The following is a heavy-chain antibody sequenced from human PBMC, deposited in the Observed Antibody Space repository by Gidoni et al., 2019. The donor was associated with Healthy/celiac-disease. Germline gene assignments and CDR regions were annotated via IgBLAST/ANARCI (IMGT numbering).Heavy chain of an antibody. Sequence: EVQLLESGGGLVQPGGSLRLSCAASGFTFRSYAMSWVRQAPGKGLEWVSAISGSGGSTYNADAVKGRFTISRDNSKNTLYLQMNSLRAEDTAVYYCAKDQGRITRRAYDYWGQGTLVTVSS. CDR1: GFTFRSYA. CDR2: ISGSGGST. CDR3: AKDQGRITRRAYDY. V-gene: IGHV3-23*01. J-gene: IGHJ4*02. D-gene: IGHD3-10*01.